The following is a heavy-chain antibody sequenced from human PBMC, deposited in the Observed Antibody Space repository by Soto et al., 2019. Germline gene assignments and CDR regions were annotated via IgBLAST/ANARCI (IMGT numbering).Heavy chain of an antibody. CDR2: IYYSGTT. V-gene: IGHV4-31*03. Sequence: SETLSLTCTVSGGSISSEGYYWSWFRQLPGKGLEWIGDIYYSGTTYHNPSLRSRLTISGDASKNQFSLKLSSVTAADTAVYYRARRFAERYFDWLSLTGYLGSAYGMDVWGQGPTVTVYS. J-gene: IGHJ6*02. CDR1: GGSISSEGYY. CDR3: ARRFAERYFDWLSLTGYLGSAYGMDV. D-gene: IGHD3-9*01.